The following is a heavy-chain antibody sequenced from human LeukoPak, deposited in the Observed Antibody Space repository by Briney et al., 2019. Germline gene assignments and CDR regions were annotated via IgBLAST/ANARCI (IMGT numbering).Heavy chain of an antibody. CDR1: GGSISSYY. CDR3: ARANCSSTSCHKYGMDV. D-gene: IGHD2-2*01. CDR2: IYYSGST. J-gene: IGHJ6*02. V-gene: IGHV4-59*12. Sequence: SETLSLTCTVSGGSISSYYWSWIRQPPGKGLEWIGYIYYSGSTNYNPSLKSRVTISVDTSKNQFSLKLSSVTAADTAVYYCARANCSSTSCHKYGMDVWGQGTTVTVSS.